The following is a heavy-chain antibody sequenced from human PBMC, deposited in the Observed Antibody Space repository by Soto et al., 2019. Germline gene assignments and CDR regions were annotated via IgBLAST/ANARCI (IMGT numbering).Heavy chain of an antibody. D-gene: IGHD1-26*01. CDR2: ISGSGDST. V-gene: IGHV3-23*01. Sequence: PGGSLRLSCAASGFTFSSYAMRWVRQAPGKGLEWVSAISGSGDSTYYTDSVKGRFTISRDNSKNTLYLQMNSLRAEDTAVYYCARRGPGTYFDYWGQGTLVTVSS. CDR1: GFTFSSYA. J-gene: IGHJ4*02. CDR3: ARRGPGTYFDY.